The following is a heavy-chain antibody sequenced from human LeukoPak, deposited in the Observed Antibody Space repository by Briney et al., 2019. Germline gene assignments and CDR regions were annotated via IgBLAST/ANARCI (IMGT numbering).Heavy chain of an antibody. Sequence: SVKVSCKASGGTFSSYAISWVRQAPGQGLEWMGGIIPIFGTANYAQKFQGRVTITADESTSTAYMELSSLRSEDTAVYYCASRPGYYDSSGYFDYWGQGTLVTVSS. CDR1: GGTFSSYA. CDR2: IIPIFGTA. CDR3: ASRPGYYDSSGYFDY. V-gene: IGHV1-69*13. D-gene: IGHD3-22*01. J-gene: IGHJ4*02.